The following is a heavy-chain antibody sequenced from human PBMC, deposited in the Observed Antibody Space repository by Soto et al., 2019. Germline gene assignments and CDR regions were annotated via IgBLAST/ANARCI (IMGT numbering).Heavy chain of an antibody. J-gene: IGHJ4*02. V-gene: IGHV3-23*01. CDR3: AKDRLRDGSSRQGFDY. CDR1: GFTFSSYA. CDR2: ISGSGGST. D-gene: IGHD6-6*01. Sequence: EVQLLESEGGLVQPGGSLRLSCAASGFTFSSYAMAWVRQPPGKGLEWVSFISGSGGSTYNADSVKGRFTISRDNSKNIVFLQMNSLRDEDTAVYYCAKDRLRDGSSRQGFDYWGQGSLVTVSS.